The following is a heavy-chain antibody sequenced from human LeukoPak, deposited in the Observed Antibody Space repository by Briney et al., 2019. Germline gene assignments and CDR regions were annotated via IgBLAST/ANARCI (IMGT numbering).Heavy chain of an antibody. CDR2: IWYDGSNK. CDR1: GLTFSSYG. V-gene: IGHV3-33*01. Sequence: GRSLRLSCAASGLTFSSYGMHWVRQAPGKGLEWVAVIWYDGSNKYYADSVKGRFTISRDNSKNTLYLQMNSLRAEDTAVYYCARDRLPYYYYGMDVWGQGTTVTVSS. J-gene: IGHJ6*02. CDR3: ARDRLPYYYYGMDV. D-gene: IGHD4-17*01.